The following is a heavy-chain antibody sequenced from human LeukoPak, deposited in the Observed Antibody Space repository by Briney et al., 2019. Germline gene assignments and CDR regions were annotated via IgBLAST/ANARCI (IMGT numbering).Heavy chain of an antibody. V-gene: IGHV1-8*01. J-gene: IGHJ4*02. Sequence: ASVKVSCKASGYTFTTYDINWVRQATGQGLEWMGWMNPNSGNTGYAQKFQGRVTMTRNTSISTAYMELSGLRSEDTAVYYCARAGYCSSTSCSLSGFSYWGQGTLVTVSS. CDR2: MNPNSGNT. CDR3: ARAGYCSSTSCSLSGFSY. D-gene: IGHD2-2*01. CDR1: GYTFTTYD.